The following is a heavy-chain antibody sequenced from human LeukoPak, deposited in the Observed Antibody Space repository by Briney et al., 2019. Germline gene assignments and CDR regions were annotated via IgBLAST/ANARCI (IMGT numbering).Heavy chain of an antibody. J-gene: IGHJ5*02. CDR3: ARQCCRGASPGFDP. CDR1: GYSFTDYW. D-gene: IGHD3-10*01. Sequence: GESLKISCKGSGYSFTDYWIAWMRQMPGKGLEWMGSIYPGDSDTRYSPSFQGQVTFSADKSISTAYLQWSSLRASDTAIYYCARQCCRGASPGFDPWGQGTLVTVSS. V-gene: IGHV5-51*01. CDR2: IYPGDSDT.